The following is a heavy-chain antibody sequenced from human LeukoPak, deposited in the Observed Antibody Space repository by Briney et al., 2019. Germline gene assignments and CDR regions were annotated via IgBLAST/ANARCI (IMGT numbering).Heavy chain of an antibody. CDR2: MNPNSGNT. D-gene: IGHD2-8*01. V-gene: IGHV1-8*01. J-gene: IGHJ4*02. Sequence: ASVKVSCKASGYTFTSYDINWVRQATGQGLEWMGWMNPNSGNTGYAQKFQGRVTMTRNTSISTAYMELSSLRSDDTAVYYCARSAYINGYLFDYWGQGTLVTVSS. CDR3: ARSAYINGYLFDY. CDR1: GYTFTSYD.